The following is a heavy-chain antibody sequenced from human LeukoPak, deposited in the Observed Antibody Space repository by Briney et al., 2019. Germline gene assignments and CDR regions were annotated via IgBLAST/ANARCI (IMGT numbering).Heavy chain of an antibody. CDR2: IYYSGST. D-gene: IGHD1-26*01. CDR1: GGSISSSSYY. Sequence: SETLSLTCTVSGGSISSSSYYWGWIRQPPGKGLEWIGSIYYSGSTYYNPSLKSRVTISVDTSKNQFSLKLSSVTAADTAVYYCVRDYREWELLRVQYFDYWGQGTLVTVSS. CDR3: VRDYREWELLRVQYFDY. J-gene: IGHJ4*02. V-gene: IGHV4-39*07.